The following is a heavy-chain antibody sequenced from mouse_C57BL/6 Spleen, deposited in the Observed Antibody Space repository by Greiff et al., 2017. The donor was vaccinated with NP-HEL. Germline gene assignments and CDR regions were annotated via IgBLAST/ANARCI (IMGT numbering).Heavy chain of an antibody. Sequence: EVQLVESGGGLVQPKGSLKLSCAASGFSFNTYAMNWVRQAPGKGLEWVARIRSKSNNYATYYADSVKDRFTISRDDSESMLYLQMNNLKTEDTAMYYCVSEGYDYVFDYWGQGTTLTVSS. J-gene: IGHJ2*01. D-gene: IGHD2-4*01. CDR3: VSEGYDYVFDY. CDR1: GFSFNTYA. CDR2: IRSKSNNYAT. V-gene: IGHV10-1*01.